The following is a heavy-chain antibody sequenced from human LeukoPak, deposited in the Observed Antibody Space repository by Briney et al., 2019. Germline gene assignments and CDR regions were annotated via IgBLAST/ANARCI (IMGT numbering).Heavy chain of an antibody. V-gene: IGHV1-2*02. CDR2: INPDSGGT. Sequence: GASVKVSCKASGYTFTGYYIQWTRQAPGQGLEWMGWINPDSGGTKYAQSLQGRVTMTRDTSINTAYMELSRLGSDDAAVYYCARDGEYGTGSYYRGCFDYWGQGTLVTVSS. D-gene: IGHD3-10*01. J-gene: IGHJ4*02. CDR3: ARDGEYGTGSYYRGCFDY. CDR1: GYTFTGYY.